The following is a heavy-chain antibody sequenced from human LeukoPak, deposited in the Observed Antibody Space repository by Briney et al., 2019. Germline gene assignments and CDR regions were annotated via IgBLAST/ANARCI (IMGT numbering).Heavy chain of an antibody. V-gene: IGHV3-7*01. J-gene: IGHJ3*02. Sequence: PGGSLRLSGAASGLTFSSYWMSWVRQAPGKGLEWVANIKQDGSEKYYVDSVKGRFTISRDNAKNSLYLQMNSLRAEDTAVYYCARGGFVVVPAADDAFDIWGQGTMVTVSS. CDR1: GLTFSSYW. CDR2: IKQDGSEK. CDR3: ARGGFVVVPAADDAFDI. D-gene: IGHD2-2*01.